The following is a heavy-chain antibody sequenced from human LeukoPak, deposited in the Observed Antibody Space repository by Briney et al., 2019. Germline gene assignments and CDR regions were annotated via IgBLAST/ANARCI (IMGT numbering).Heavy chain of an antibody. V-gene: IGHV4-39*06. D-gene: IGHD3-16*02. CDR1: GGSISNNLYY. Sequence: SETLSLTCTVAGGSISNNLYYWGWVRQPPGKGLEWIGSLYYTGSTYYNASLKGRVTISIDKAKNQFALMLTSVTAADTAVYFCARISSVWVKDFYYYMDVWGKGTTVTVSS. J-gene: IGHJ6*03. CDR3: ARISSVWVKDFYYYMDV. CDR2: LYYTGST.